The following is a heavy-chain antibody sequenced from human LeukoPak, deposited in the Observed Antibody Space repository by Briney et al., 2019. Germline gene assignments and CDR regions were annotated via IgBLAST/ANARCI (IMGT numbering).Heavy chain of an antibody. V-gene: IGHV1-8*01. Sequence: ASVKVSCKASGYTFTSYDINWVRQAPGQGLEWMGWMNPNSANTGYAQKFQGRVTMTRNTSISTAYMELSSLRAEDTAVYYCAKEGGRWQLVEEYFDYWGQGTLVTVSS. D-gene: IGHD6-6*01. CDR3: AKEGGRWQLVEEYFDY. J-gene: IGHJ4*02. CDR2: MNPNSANT. CDR1: GYTFTSYD.